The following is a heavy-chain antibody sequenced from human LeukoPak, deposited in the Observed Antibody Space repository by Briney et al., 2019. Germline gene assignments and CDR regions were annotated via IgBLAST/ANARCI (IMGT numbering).Heavy chain of an antibody. Sequence: ASVKVSCKASGYTFTSYYMHWVRQAPGQGLEWMGIINPSGGSTSYAQKFQGRVTMTRDTSTSTVYMELSSLRSEDTAVYYCARDAYSVEAAADPGYWGQGTLVTVSS. CDR3: ARDAYSVEAAADPGY. V-gene: IGHV1-46*01. CDR2: INPSGGST. J-gene: IGHJ4*02. CDR1: GYTFTSYY. D-gene: IGHD6-13*01.